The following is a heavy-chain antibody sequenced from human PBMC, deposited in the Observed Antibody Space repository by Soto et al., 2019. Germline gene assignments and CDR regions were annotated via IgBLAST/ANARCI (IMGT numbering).Heavy chain of an antibody. CDR2: IYYSGST. D-gene: IGHD2-15*01. CDR3: ARSVVAATRRGWYFDL. CDR1: GGSVSSGSYY. J-gene: IGHJ2*01. Sequence: QVQLRESGPGLVKPSETLSLTCTVSGGSVSSGSYYWSWIRQPPGKGLEWIGYIYYSGSTNYNPSLKSRVTISVDTSKNQFSLKLSSVTAADTAVYYCARSVVAATRRGWYFDLWGRGTLVTVSS. V-gene: IGHV4-61*01.